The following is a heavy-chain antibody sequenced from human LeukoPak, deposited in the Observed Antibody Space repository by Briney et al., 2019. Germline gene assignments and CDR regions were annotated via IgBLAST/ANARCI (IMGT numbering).Heavy chain of an antibody. J-gene: IGHJ4*02. Sequence: GGSLRLSCAVSGVTFGSYWLSWVRQAPGKGLEWVANINQDGSEKYYVDSVRGRFTISRDNAKNSLYLQMNSLRAEDTAVYYCAKNEVDSSNFCPLDSWGQGTLVTVSS. D-gene: IGHD6-13*01. CDR1: GVTFGSYW. CDR2: INQDGSEK. V-gene: IGHV3-7*02. CDR3: AKNEVDSSNFCPLDS.